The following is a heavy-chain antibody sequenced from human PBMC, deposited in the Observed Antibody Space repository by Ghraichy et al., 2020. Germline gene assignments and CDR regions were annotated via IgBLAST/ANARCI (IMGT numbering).Heavy chain of an antibody. Sequence: SETLSLTCTVSGGSISSYYWSWIRQPAGKGLEWIGRIYTSGSTNYNPSLKSRVTMSVDTSKNQFSLKLSSVTAADTAVYYCARSPQYDFWSGYYPSYYYYGMDVWGQGTTVTVSS. CDR1: GGSISSYY. CDR2: IYTSGST. D-gene: IGHD3-3*01. CDR3: ARSPQYDFWSGYYPSYYYYGMDV. J-gene: IGHJ6*02. V-gene: IGHV4-4*07.